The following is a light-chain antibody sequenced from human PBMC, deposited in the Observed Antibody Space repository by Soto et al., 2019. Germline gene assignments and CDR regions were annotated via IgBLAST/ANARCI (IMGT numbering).Light chain of an antibody. CDR3: QQYRSSPTWT. CDR1: QSVSSSY. Sequence: EIVLTQSPGTLSLSPGERATLSCRASQSVSSSYLAWYQQKPGQAPRLLIYGASSRATGIPDRFSGSGSGTDFTLTISRLDPEEFAVYYCQQYRSSPTWTFGQGTTVEIK. V-gene: IGKV3-20*01. CDR2: GAS. J-gene: IGKJ1*01.